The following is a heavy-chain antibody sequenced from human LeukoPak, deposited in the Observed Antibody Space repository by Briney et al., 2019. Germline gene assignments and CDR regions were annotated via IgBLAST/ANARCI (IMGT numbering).Heavy chain of an antibody. CDR1: GFTFSSYS. D-gene: IGHD2-15*01. V-gene: IGHV3-21*01. J-gene: IGHJ4*02. CDR2: ISSSSSYI. CDR3: ASIVVVAATRIADY. Sequence: GGSLRLSCAASGFTFSSYSMNWVRQAPGKGLEWVSSISSSSSYIYYADSVKGRFTISRDNAKNSLYLQMNSLRAEDTAVYYCASIVVVAATRIADYWGQGTLVTVSS.